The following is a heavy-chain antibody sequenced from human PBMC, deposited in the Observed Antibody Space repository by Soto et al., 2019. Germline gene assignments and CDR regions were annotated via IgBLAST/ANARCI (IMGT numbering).Heavy chain of an antibody. D-gene: IGHD5-18*01. CDR1: GYTFTTYD. CDR3: ARHRYAGYSYGLYWFDP. Sequence: ASVKVSCKASGYTFTTYDINWVRQATGQGLEWMGWMDPSSGSAGYAQKFQGRVIMTRNTSINTAYLELSSLRSEDTAVYYCARHRYAGYSYGLYWFDPWGQGALVTVSS. V-gene: IGHV1-8*01. J-gene: IGHJ5*02. CDR2: MDPSSGSA.